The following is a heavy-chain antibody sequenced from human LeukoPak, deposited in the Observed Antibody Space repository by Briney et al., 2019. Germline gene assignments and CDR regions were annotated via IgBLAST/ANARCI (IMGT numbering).Heavy chain of an antibody. D-gene: IGHD1-1*01. CDR3: ARNWNGVFDY. J-gene: IGHJ4*02. Sequence: SQTLSLTCAVSGGSISSGGYSWSWIRQPPGKGLEWIGYIYYSGSTNYNPSLKSRVTISVDTSKNQFSLKLSSVTAADTAVYYCARNWNGVFDYWGQGTLVTVSS. V-gene: IGHV4-61*08. CDR2: IYYSGST. CDR1: GGSISSGGYS.